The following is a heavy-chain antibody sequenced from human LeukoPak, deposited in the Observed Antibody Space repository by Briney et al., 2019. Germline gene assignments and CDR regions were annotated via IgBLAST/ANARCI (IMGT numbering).Heavy chain of an antibody. CDR3: AKDGAAPENPGEYYFDY. Sequence: GGSLRLSCAASGFTFDDYAMHWVRQAPGKGLEWVSGISWNSGSIGYADSVKGRFTISGDNAKNSLYLQMNSLRAEDTALYYCAKDGAAPENPGEYYFDYWGQGTLVTVSS. CDR1: GFTFDDYA. CDR2: ISWNSGSI. D-gene: IGHD3-16*01. V-gene: IGHV3-9*01. J-gene: IGHJ4*02.